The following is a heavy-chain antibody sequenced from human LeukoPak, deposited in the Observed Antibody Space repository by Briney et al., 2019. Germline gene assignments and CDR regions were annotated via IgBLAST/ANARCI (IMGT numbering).Heavy chain of an antibody. Sequence: SETLSLTCTVSGGSISSYSWNWIRRPAGKGLEWIGRIYGSTNYNPSLKSRVTISLDTSKNQFSLKLSSVTAADTAVYYCAREASIPFYFDYWGQGTLVTVSS. J-gene: IGHJ4*02. CDR2: IYGST. V-gene: IGHV4-4*07. CDR3: AREASIPFYFDY. D-gene: IGHD2-21*01. CDR1: GGSISSYS.